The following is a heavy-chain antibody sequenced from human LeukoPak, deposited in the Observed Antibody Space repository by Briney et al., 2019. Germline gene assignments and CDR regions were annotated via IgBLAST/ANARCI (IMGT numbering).Heavy chain of an antibody. CDR2: ISAYNGNT. CDR1: GGTFSSYA. J-gene: IGHJ6*02. V-gene: IGHV1-18*01. CDR3: ARDLPSGSYWDHLNYYYYGMDV. Sequence: GASVKVSCKASGGTFSSYAISWVRQAPGQGLEWMGWISAYNGNTNYAQKLQGRVTMTTDTSTSTAYMELRSLRSDDTAVYYCARDLPSGSYWDHLNYYYYGMDVWGQGTTVTVSS. D-gene: IGHD1-26*01.